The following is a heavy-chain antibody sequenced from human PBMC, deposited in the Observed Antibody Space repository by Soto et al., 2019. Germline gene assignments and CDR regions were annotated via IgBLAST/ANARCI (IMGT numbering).Heavy chain of an antibody. V-gene: IGHV3-66*01. D-gene: IGHD2-15*01. Sequence: EVQLVESGGGLVQPGGSLRLSCAASGFTVSSNYMSWVRQAPGKGLEWVSVIYSGGGTSYAESVKDRFTISRGNSKNTVYLHMSSLRAEDTAMYHCARKALRYPVDLWAFDIWGQGTMVTVSS. J-gene: IGHJ3*02. CDR3: ARKALRYPVDLWAFDI. CDR2: IYSGGGT. CDR1: GFTVSSNY.